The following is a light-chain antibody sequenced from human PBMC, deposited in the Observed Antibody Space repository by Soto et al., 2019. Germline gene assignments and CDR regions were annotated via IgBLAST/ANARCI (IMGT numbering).Light chain of an antibody. J-gene: IGKJ1*01. CDR3: QQYNSNPWT. CDR2: KAS. Sequence: DIQMTQSPSTLSASIGDRVTITCRASQSTSSWLAWYQQKPGKAPNLLIYKASSLEGGVPSRFSGSGSGTEFTLTINSLQPDDFATYYCQQYNSNPWTFGQGTKVEIK. V-gene: IGKV1-5*03. CDR1: QSTSSW.